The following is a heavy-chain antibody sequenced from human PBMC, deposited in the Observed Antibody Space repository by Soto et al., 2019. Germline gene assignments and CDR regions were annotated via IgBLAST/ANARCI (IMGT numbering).Heavy chain of an antibody. V-gene: IGHV1-18*01. D-gene: IGHD3-10*01. J-gene: IGHJ4*02. CDR1: GYIFTTYG. CDR2: ISPYNGNT. CDR3: ARFAMVRPNDY. Sequence: QVHLVQSGAEVKNPGASVKVSCEASGYIFTTYGIIWVRQAPGQGLEWMGWISPYNGNTNYAQKFQGRVTMTTDASTNTAYMELRSLRSDATAVYYCARFAMVRPNDYWGQGTLVTVSS.